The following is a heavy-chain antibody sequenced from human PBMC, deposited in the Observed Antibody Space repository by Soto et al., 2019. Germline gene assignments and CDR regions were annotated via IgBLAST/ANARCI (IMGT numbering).Heavy chain of an antibody. CDR3: ASHLATSRNYMDV. D-gene: IGHD2-2*01. Sequence: EVQLVESGGGLVQPGGSLRLSCAASGFRFSSYTMNWVRQAPGKGLEWVSHITSSSSTIYYPDSVKGRFTISRDNAKNSLYLQMNSLRAEDTAVYYCASHLATSRNYMDVWGKGTTVTVSS. CDR1: GFRFSSYT. CDR2: ITSSSSTI. J-gene: IGHJ6*03. V-gene: IGHV3-48*01.